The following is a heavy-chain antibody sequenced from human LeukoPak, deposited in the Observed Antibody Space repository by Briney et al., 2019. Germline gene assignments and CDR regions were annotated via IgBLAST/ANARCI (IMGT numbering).Heavy chain of an antibody. CDR3: ARDLEPFYGGKGEDY. J-gene: IGHJ4*02. D-gene: IGHD4-23*01. CDR1: GYTFTSYY. V-gene: IGHV1-46*03. Sequence: ASVKVSCKASGYTFTSYYMHWVRQAPGQGLEWMGIINPSGGSTSYAQKSQGRVTMTRDTSTSTVYMELSSLRSEDTAVYYCARDLEPFYGGKGEDYWGQGTLVTVSS. CDR2: INPSGGST.